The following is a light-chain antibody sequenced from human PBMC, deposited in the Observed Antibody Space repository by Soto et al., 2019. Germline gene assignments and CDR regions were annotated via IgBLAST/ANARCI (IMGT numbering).Light chain of an antibody. J-gene: IGLJ3*02. CDR2: NTN. CDR3: VLYMGNGIWV. CDR1: YCSVSTNYF. V-gene: IGLV8-61*01. Sequence: QAVVTQEPSFSVSRGTTVTLTCALNYCSVSTNYFASWYQQTPGQAPRTLIYNTNTRSSGVPDRFSGSILGSKAALTITGAQADDESDYYCVLYMGNGIWVFGGGTKLTVL.